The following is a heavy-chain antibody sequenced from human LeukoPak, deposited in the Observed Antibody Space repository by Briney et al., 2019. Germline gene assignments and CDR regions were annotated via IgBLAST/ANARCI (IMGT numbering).Heavy chain of an antibody. V-gene: IGHV3-33*01. Sequence: GGSLGLSCAASGFTFSNYGMHWVRQAPGKGLEWVAVIWYDENTTYYTESVKGRFTISRDNSDNTLYLQMNSLKAEDTAVYFCARDPGPDYFDFWGQGALVTVSS. CDR1: GFTFSNYG. CDR3: ARDPGPDYFDF. CDR2: IWYDENTT. J-gene: IGHJ4*02.